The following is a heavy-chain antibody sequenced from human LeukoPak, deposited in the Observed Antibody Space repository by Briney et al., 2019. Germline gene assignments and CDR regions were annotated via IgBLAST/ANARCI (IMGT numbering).Heavy chain of an antibody. CDR3: ARDDSYALDY. Sequence: LWASVKVSCKASGYTFTSYGISWVRQAPGQGLEWMGWISAYNGNTNYAQKLQGRVTMTTDTSTSTAYMELRSLGSDDTAVYYCARDDSYALDYWGQGTLVTVSS. CDR2: ISAYNGNT. D-gene: IGHD5-18*01. V-gene: IGHV1-18*04. J-gene: IGHJ4*02. CDR1: GYTFTSYG.